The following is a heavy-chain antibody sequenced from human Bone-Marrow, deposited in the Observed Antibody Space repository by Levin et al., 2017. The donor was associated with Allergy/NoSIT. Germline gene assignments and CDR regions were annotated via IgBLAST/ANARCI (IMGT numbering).Heavy chain of an antibody. D-gene: IGHD3-16*01. V-gene: IGHV3-43D*04. CDR3: AKDNPEALGLDS. Sequence: GESLKISCAAAGFTFEDVAMHWVRQVPGKGLEWICLISRDGSIPHYADSVKGRFTISRDNTKDSLFLEMTSLRPDDTAFYYCAKDNPEALGLDSWGQGTLVTVSS. CDR1: GFTFEDVA. CDR2: ISRDGSIP. J-gene: IGHJ4*02.